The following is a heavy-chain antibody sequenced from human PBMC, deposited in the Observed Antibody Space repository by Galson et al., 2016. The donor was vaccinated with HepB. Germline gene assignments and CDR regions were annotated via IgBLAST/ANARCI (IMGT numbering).Heavy chain of an antibody. CDR2: DSMDGRRK. J-gene: IGHJ4*02. CDR3: AKRHEYCPPVGCSVDY. D-gene: IGHD2/OR15-2a*01. V-gene: IGHV3-30*18. CDR1: GFTFSHRG. Sequence: SLRLSCAASGFTFSHRGMHWVRQAPGKGLEWVAADSMDGRRKFYADSVKGRFTISRNNSNNILFLQMSSLRVDDTAVYYCAKRHEYCPPVGCSVDYWGQGSLVSVSS.